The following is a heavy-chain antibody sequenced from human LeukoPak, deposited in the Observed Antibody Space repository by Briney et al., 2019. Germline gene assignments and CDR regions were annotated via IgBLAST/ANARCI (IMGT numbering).Heavy chain of an antibody. J-gene: IGHJ5*02. CDR3: ARGGTAVWWFDP. V-gene: IGHV1-18*01. CDR2: ISAYNGNT. D-gene: IGHD3-16*01. CDR1: GGTFSSYA. Sequence: ASVKVSCKASGGTFSSYAISWVRQAPGQGLEWMGWISAYNGNTNYAQKLQGRVTMTTDTSTSTAYMELRSLRSDDTAVYYCARGGTAVWWFDPWGQGTLVTVSS.